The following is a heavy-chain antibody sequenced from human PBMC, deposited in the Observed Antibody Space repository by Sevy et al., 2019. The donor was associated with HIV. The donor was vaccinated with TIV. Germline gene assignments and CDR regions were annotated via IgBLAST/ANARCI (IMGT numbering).Heavy chain of an antibody. Sequence: SETLTLTCTVSGGSISSYYWSWIRQPPGKGLEWIGYIYYSGSTNYNPSLKSRVTISVDTSKNQFSLKLSSVTAADTAVYYCARGAGSSWYSWFDPWGQGTLVTVSS. D-gene: IGHD6-13*01. CDR1: GGSISSYY. V-gene: IGHV4-59*01. CDR3: ARGAGSSWYSWFDP. J-gene: IGHJ5*02. CDR2: IYYSGST.